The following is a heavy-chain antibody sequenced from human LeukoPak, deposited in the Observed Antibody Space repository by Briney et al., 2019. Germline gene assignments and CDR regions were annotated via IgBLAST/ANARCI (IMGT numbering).Heavy chain of an antibody. CDR3: ARDLFSGYDSPLDY. J-gene: IGHJ4*02. CDR2: INTAIGNT. V-gene: IGHV1-3*04. D-gene: IGHD5-12*01. CDR1: GYTFTSYA. Sequence: ASVKVSCKTSGYTFTSYAIHWVRQAPGQRLTWMGWINTAIGNTEYSQNFQDRITITRDTSTSTVYMELSSLTSEDTAIYFCARDLFSGYDSPLDYWGQGTLVTVSS.